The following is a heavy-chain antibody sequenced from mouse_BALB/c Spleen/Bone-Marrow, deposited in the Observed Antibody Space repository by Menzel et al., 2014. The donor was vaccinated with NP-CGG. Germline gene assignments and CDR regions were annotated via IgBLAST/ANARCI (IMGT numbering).Heavy chain of an antibody. D-gene: IGHD2-2*01. CDR1: GFNIKDTY. CDR3: ASYVYGYYFDY. Sequence: SGAELVKPGASVKLSCTASGFNIKDTYMHWVKQRPEQGLEWIGRIDPANGNTKYDPKFQGKATITADTSSNTAYLQLSNLTSEDTAVYYCASYVYGYYFDYWGQGTSLTVSS. V-gene: IGHV14-3*02. CDR2: IDPANGNT. J-gene: IGHJ2*02.